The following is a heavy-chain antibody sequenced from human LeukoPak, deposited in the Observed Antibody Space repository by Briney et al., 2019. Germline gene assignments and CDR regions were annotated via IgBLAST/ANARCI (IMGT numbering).Heavy chain of an antibody. CDR1: GFTVSDNY. J-gene: IGHJ6*02. CDR2: TYSDDNT. D-gene: IGHD6-13*01. V-gene: IGHV3-53*01. Sequence: GGSLRLSCAASGFTVSDNYMNWVRQAPGKGLEWVSITYSDDNTYYADSVKGRFTLSRDNSKNSLYLQMNSLRAEDTAVYYCAIYSSSPLELNGMDVWGQGTTVTVSS. CDR3: AIYSSSPLELNGMDV.